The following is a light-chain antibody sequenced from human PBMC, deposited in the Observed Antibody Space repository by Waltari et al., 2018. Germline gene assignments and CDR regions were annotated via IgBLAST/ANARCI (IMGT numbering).Light chain of an antibody. J-gene: IGKJ4*01. Sequence: EIVMTQSPAILSVSPGEGVTLSCRASQSVRSNLAWYQQKPGQAPRLLIFGASTRAPGFPARFSGGGSGIEFTLTITSLQSEDSAVYFCQQYDSQPLTFGGGTFVEIK. CDR2: GAS. CDR1: QSVRSN. V-gene: IGKV3-15*01. CDR3: QQYDSQPLT.